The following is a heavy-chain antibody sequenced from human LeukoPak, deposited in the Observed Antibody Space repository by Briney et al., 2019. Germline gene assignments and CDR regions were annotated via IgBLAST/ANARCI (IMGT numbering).Heavy chain of an antibody. CDR3: ARDSRYSGYGFDY. CDR1: GYTFTIYG. J-gene: IGHJ4*02. V-gene: IGHV1-18*01. CDR2: ISAYNGNT. Sequence: ASVKVSCKTSGYTFTIYGISWVRQPPGQGLEWMGWISAYNGNTNYAQKLQGRVTMTADTSTSTAYMELRSLRSDDTAVYYCARDSRYSGYGFDYWGQGTLVTVSS. D-gene: IGHD5-12*01.